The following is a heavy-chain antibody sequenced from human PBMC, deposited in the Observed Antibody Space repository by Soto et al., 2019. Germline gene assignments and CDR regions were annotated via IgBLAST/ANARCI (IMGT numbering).Heavy chain of an antibody. CDR3: ARGLSSSWYATGY. V-gene: IGHV3-20*03. Sequence: GKGLEWVSGINWNGGSTGYADSVKGRFTISRDNAKNSLYLQMNSLRAEDTALYYCARGLSSSWYATGYWGQGTLVTVSS. J-gene: IGHJ4*02. D-gene: IGHD6-13*01. CDR2: INWNGGST.